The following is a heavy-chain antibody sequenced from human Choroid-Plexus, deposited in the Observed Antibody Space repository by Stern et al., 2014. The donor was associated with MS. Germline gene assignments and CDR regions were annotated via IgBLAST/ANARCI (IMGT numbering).Heavy chain of an antibody. D-gene: IGHD3-3*01. V-gene: IGHV1-2*02. CDR1: GYIFTGYY. CDR2: INPNTGGP. CDR3: ARDQRGITIFGVVTDYYYLGMDV. J-gene: IGHJ6*02. Sequence: VQLLQSAAEVKKPGASVKVSCKTSGYIFTGYYIHWVRQAPGQGLEWMAWINPNTGGPKYAQKFQGRVTMSRDTSISTAYVELSSLTSDDTAVYYCARDQRGITIFGVVTDYYYLGMDVWGQGTTVTVSS.